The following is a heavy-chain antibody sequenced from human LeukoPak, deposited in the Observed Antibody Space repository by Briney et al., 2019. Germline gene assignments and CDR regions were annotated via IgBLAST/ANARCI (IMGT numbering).Heavy chain of an antibody. CDR2: IYYSGST. V-gene: IGHV4-59*01. D-gene: IGHD5-24*01. CDR1: GGSISSYY. Sequence: SETLSLTCTVSGGSISSYYWSWIRQPPGKGLEWIGYIYYSGSTNYNPSLKSRVTISVDTSKNQFSLKLGSVAGSDTAVYYCAGDRGDGYNAIDYWGQGTLVTVSS. J-gene: IGHJ4*02. CDR3: AGDRGDGYNAIDY.